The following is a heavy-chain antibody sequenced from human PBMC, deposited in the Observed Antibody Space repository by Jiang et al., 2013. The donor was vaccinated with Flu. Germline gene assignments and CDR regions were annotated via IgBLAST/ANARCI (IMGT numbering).Heavy chain of an antibody. D-gene: IGHD3-3*01. CDR1: GGSFSGYY. CDR3: ARGRRFWSSYKGLDY. Sequence: LLKPSETLSLICAVYGGSFSGYYWTWIRQPPGKGLEWIGEINHSGSTNHNPSLKSRVTLSVDTSKNQFSLKLSSVTAADTAVYYCARGRRFWSSYKGLDYWGQGTLVTVSS. CDR2: INHSGST. J-gene: IGHJ4*02. V-gene: IGHV4-34*01.